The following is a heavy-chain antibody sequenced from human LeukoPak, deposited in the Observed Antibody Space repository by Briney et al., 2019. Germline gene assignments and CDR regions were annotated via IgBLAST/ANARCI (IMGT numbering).Heavy chain of an antibody. CDR1: GYTFTSYY. CDR2: INPSGGST. D-gene: IGHD5-12*01. V-gene: IGHV1-46*01. CDR3: ASTVDIVATISYWYYMDV. J-gene: IGHJ6*03. Sequence: ASVKVSCKASGYTFTSYYMHWVRQAPGQGLEWMGIINPSGGSTSYAQKFQGRVTMTRDTSISTAYMELSRLRSDDTAVYYCASTVDIVATISYWYYMDVWGKGTTVTVSS.